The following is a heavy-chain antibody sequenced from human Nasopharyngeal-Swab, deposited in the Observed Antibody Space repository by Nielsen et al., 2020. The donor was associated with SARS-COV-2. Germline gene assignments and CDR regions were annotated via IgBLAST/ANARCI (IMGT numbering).Heavy chain of an antibody. D-gene: IGHD2-15*01. J-gene: IGHJ6*02. Sequence: GSVKVSCKVSGDTLTELSMHWVRQAPGKGLEWMGGFDPRDGQTVYAQKFQGRVTMTEDTSTDTAYMELSGLTSDDTAVYYCATDRRWNYYYGMEVWGQGTTVTVSS. CDR2: FDPRDGQT. V-gene: IGHV1-24*01. CDR1: GDTLTELS. CDR3: ATDRRWNYYYGMEV.